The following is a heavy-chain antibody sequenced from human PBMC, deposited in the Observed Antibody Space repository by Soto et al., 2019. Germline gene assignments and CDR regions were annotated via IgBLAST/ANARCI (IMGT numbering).Heavy chain of an antibody. CDR3: ARESCYLGGCYFDY. CDR2: IYYSGST. CDR1: GGSISSYY. Sequence: QVQLQESGPGLVKPSETLSLTCTVSGGSISSYYWSWIRQPPGKGLGWIGYIYYSGSTNYNPSLKRRVTTAVDTSKNQFSLKLSSVTAADTAVYYCARESCYLGGCYFDYWGQGTLVTVSS. D-gene: IGHD2-15*01. V-gene: IGHV4-59*01. J-gene: IGHJ4*02.